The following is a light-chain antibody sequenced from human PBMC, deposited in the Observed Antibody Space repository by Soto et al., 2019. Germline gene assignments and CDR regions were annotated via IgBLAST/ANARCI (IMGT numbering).Light chain of an antibody. Sequence: QSVLTQPPSVSGAPGQRVTISCTGTSSNIGAGYDVHWYQQFPGTAPKLLIYGNRNRPSGVPDRFSGSKSGTSASLAITGPQAEDEATYYCQSCDSSLSGSGVFGTGTKLTVL. CDR2: GNR. J-gene: IGLJ1*01. CDR1: SSNIGAGYD. V-gene: IGLV1-40*01. CDR3: QSCDSSLSGSGV.